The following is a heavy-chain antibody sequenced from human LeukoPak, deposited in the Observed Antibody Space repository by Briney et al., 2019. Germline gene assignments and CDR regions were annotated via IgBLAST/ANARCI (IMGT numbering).Heavy chain of an antibody. Sequence: PSETLSLTCTVSGGSISSYYWSWIRQPPGKGLEWIGYIYYSRSTNYNPSLKSRVTISVDTSKNQFSLKLSSVTAADTAVYYCAGTYYYDSSGYYHYSLWGQGTLVTVSS. J-gene: IGHJ4*02. D-gene: IGHD3-22*01. CDR3: AGTYYYDSSGYYHYSL. CDR1: GGSISSYY. CDR2: IYYSRST. V-gene: IGHV4-59*01.